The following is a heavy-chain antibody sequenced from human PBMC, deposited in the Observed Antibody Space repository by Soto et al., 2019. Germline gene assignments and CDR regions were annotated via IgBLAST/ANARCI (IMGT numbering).Heavy chain of an antibody. CDR2: IYHSGST. D-gene: IGHD4-4*01. CDR3: ARAPYSRGFEYYYYGMDV. Sequence: QVPLQASGPGLVKPSGTLSLTCAVSGGSISSSNWWRWVRQPPGEGLEWIGAIYHSGSTNYNPSLKSRVTMSVDKSKSQFALKLSSVTAAATAMYYCARAPYSRGFEYYYYGMDVWGQGTTVTVSS. J-gene: IGHJ6*02. V-gene: IGHV4-4*02. CDR1: GGSISSSNW.